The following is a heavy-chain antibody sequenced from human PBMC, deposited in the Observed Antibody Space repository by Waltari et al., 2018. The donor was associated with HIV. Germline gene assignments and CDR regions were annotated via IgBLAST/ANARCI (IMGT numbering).Heavy chain of an antibody. CDR2: IIPIFGTA. CDR1: GGTFSSYA. CDR3: ARGPKGGSYGLYYFDY. V-gene: IGHV1-69*01. D-gene: IGHD5-18*01. J-gene: IGHJ4*02. Sequence: QVQLVQSGAEVKKPGSSVKVSCKASGGTFSSYAISWVRQAHGQGLEWMGGIIPIFGTANYAQKFQGRGTITADESTSTAYMELSSLRSEDTAVYYCARGPKGGSYGLYYFDYWGQGTLVTVSS.